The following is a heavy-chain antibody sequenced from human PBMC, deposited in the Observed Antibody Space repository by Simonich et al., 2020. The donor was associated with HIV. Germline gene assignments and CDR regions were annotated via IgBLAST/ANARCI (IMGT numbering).Heavy chain of an antibody. CDR1: GFTFSNYG. V-gene: IGHV3-33*01. CDR2: KVYEGSNK. CDR3: ATDQDYYDRSGDPGDAFDI. Sequence: QVQLVESGGGVVQPGRSLRLSCAASGFTFSNYGMHWVRQAPGKGLGWVAVKVYEGSNKYYAEAGKGRFTNSRDNSKNTLYLQMNSLRAEDTAVYYCATDQDYYDRSGDPGDAFDIWGQGTMVIVSS. J-gene: IGHJ3*02. D-gene: IGHD3-22*01.